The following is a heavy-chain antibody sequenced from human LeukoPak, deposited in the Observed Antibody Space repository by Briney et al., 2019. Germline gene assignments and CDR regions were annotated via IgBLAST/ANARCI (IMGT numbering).Heavy chain of an antibody. Sequence: SETLSLTCAVYGGSFSGYYWTWIRQPPGEGLEWIGEINHSGSTNYNPSLKSRVTISVDTSKNQFSLKLSSVTAADTAVYYCARGDGYYYGSGSYYTPLDYWGQGTLVTVSS. D-gene: IGHD3-10*01. CDR2: INHSGST. V-gene: IGHV4-34*01. J-gene: IGHJ4*02. CDR1: GGSFSGYY. CDR3: ARGDGYYYGSGSYYTPLDY.